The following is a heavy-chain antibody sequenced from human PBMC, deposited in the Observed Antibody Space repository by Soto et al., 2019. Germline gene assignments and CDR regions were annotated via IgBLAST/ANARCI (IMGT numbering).Heavy chain of an antibody. CDR2: INHSGST. CDR3: ARDLSGYYYGMDV. Sequence: QVHLQQGGAGLLKPSETLSLTCAVYGGSFSGYFWNWVRQPPGKGLEWIGEINHSGSTKYNPSLKSRFTLSVDKFKNQFSLRVFSVTAADTALYYCARDLSGYYYGMDVWGQGTTVTVS. J-gene: IGHJ6*02. CDR1: GGSFSGYF. V-gene: IGHV4-34*01.